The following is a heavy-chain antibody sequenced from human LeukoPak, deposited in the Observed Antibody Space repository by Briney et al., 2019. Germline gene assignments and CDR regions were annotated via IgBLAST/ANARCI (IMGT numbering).Heavy chain of an antibody. CDR3: AKGRSGSYSPTWDY. J-gene: IGHJ4*02. CDR2: ISGSGGST. Sequence: GGSLRLSCAASGFTFSDYAMSWVRQAPGKGLEWVSIISGSGGSTYYADSVKGRFTSSRDDSENTLYLQMSSLRAEDTALYYCAKGRSGSYSPTWDYWGQGTLVTVSS. D-gene: IGHD1-26*01. CDR1: GFTFSDYA. V-gene: IGHV3-23*01.